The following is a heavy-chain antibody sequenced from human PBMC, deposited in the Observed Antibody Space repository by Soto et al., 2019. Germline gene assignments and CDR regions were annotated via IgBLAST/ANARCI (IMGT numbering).Heavy chain of an antibody. J-gene: IGHJ6*02. D-gene: IGHD2-2*01. V-gene: IGHV3-30*18. CDR2: ISYDGSNK. CDR1: GFTFSSYG. CDR3: AKSLEGYCSSTSCPRYYYYGMDV. Sequence: GGSLRLSCAASGFTFSSYGMYWVRQAPGKGLEWVAVISYDGSNKYYADSVKGRFTISRDNSKNTLYLQMNSLRAEDTAVYYCAKSLEGYCSSTSCPRYYYYGMDVWGQGTTVTVSS.